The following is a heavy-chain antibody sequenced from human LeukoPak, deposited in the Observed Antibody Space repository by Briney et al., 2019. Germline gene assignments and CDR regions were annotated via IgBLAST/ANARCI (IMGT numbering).Heavy chain of an antibody. V-gene: IGHV4-39*02. D-gene: IGHD3-10*01. CDR1: GGSISSSSYY. Sequence: SETLSLTCTVSGGSISSSSYYWGWIRQPPGKGLEWIGSIYYSGSTYYNPSLKSRVTISVDTSKNQFSLKLSSVTAADTAVYYCAREVHRDWFDPWGQGTLVTVSS. CDR3: AREVHRDWFDP. J-gene: IGHJ5*02. CDR2: IYYSGST.